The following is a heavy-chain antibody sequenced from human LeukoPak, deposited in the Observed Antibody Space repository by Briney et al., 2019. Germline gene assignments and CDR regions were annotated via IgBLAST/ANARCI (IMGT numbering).Heavy chain of an antibody. CDR2: INHSGST. V-gene: IGHV4-34*01. CDR3: ATGGYYDSSGYHDAFDI. Sequence: SETLSLTCAVYGGSFSGYYWSWIRQPPGKGLEWIGEINHSGSTSYNPSLKSRVTISVDTSKNQFSLKLSSVTAADTAVYYCATGGYYDSSGYHDAFDIWGQGTMVTVSS. J-gene: IGHJ3*02. D-gene: IGHD3-22*01. CDR1: GGSFSGYY.